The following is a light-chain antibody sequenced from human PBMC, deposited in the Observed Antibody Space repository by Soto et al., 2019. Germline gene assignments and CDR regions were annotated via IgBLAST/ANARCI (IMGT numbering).Light chain of an antibody. Sequence: KRVTTSCTGTSSDIGAGNDVHWYQQLPGAAPKLLIYSNAIRPSGVPDRISGSKSGTSASLAITGLRAEDEADYYCQSYDSSLSNYVFGTGTKVTVL. J-gene: IGLJ1*01. CDR1: SSDIGAGND. CDR3: QSYDSSLSNYV. V-gene: IGLV1-40*01. CDR2: SNA.